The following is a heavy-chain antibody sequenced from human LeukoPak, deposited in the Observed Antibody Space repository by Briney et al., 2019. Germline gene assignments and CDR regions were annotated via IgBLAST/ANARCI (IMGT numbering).Heavy chain of an antibody. CDR3: AKYYHPGAFDI. J-gene: IGHJ3*02. CDR2: ISYDGSNK. D-gene: IGHD3-3*02. V-gene: IGHV3-30-3*02. Sequence: GGSLRLSCAASGFTFSSYAMHWVRQAPGKGLEWVAVISYDGSNKYYADSVKGRFTISRDNSKNTLYLQMNSLRAEDTAVYYCAKYYHPGAFDIWGQGTMVTVSS. CDR1: GFTFSSYA.